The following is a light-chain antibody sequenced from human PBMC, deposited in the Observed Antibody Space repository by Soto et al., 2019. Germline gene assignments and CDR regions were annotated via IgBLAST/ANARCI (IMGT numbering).Light chain of an antibody. Sequence: QSALTQPASVSGSPGQSITISCTGTSSDVGGYNFVSWYQQHPGKAPKLMIYDVSNRPSGVSNRFSASKSGNTASLTISGIKAEDEAHYYCSSYTSTNTQLVGGGTKMSVL. J-gene: IGLJ2*01. CDR2: DVS. V-gene: IGLV2-14*03. CDR3: SSYTSTNTQL. CDR1: SSDVGGYNF.